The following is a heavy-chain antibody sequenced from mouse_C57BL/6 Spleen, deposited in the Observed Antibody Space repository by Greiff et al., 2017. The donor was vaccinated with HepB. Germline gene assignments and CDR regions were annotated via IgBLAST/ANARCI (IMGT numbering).Heavy chain of an antibody. CDR1: GFSLTSYG. CDR2: IWRGGST. D-gene: IGHD1-1*01. Sequence: QVQLQQSGPGLVQPSQSLSITCTVSGFSLTSYGVHWVRQSPGKGLEWLGVIWRGGSTDYNAAFMSRLSITKDNSKSQVFFKMNSLQADDTAIYYCTKKESTVVAPYAMDYWGQGTSVTVSS. J-gene: IGHJ4*01. V-gene: IGHV2-5*01. CDR3: TKKESTVVAPYAMDY.